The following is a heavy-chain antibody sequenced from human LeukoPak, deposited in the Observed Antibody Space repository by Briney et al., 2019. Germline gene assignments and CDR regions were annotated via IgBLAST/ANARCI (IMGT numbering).Heavy chain of an antibody. Sequence: GASVKVSCKASGYTFTRYAMHWVRQAPGQRLEWMGWINAGNGDTKYSQKFQGRVTITRDTSASTVYMELSSLRSEDTAVYYCATEEAMVTTVVVTAIFDYWGQGTLVTVSS. J-gene: IGHJ4*02. V-gene: IGHV1-3*01. CDR3: ATEEAMVTTVVVTAIFDY. CDR2: INAGNGDT. CDR1: GYTFTRYA. D-gene: IGHD2-21*02.